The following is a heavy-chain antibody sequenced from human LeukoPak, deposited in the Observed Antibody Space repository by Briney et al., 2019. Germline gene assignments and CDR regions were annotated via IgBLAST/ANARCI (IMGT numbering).Heavy chain of an antibody. CDR2: ISISGNYI. V-gene: IGHV3-21*01. CDR1: GFTFSSYT. J-gene: IGHJ6*02. Sequence: PGGSLRLSCTASGFTFSSYTMNWVRQAPGKGLEWVSSISISGNYIYYADSVKGRFTISRDNAKNSLYLQMNSLRAEDTAVYYCARDGAFGISSGWYRGRHYGMDVWGQGTTVTVSS. CDR3: ARDGAFGISSGWYRGRHYGMDV. D-gene: IGHD6-19*01.